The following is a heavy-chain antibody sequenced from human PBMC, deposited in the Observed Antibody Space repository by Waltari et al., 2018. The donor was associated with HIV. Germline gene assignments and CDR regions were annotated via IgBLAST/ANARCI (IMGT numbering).Heavy chain of an antibody. J-gene: IGHJ4*02. V-gene: IGHV3-7*01. D-gene: IGHD3-22*01. CDR1: GFSFFKHW. CDR3: AREALYDSSGYYFDY. Sequence: EVQLVESGGGLVQPWGSLRRSCAASGFSFFKHWIPWVSQAPGKVLEWMANIKQDESEKYYVDSLKGRFTISRDNAKNSLFLQMNSLRVEDTAVYYCAREALYDSSGYYFDYWGQGTLVTVSS. CDR2: IKQDESEK.